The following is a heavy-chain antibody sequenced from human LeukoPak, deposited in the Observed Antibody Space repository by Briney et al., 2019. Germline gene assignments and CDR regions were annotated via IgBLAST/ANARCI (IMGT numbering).Heavy chain of an antibody. CDR2: VRGSGSRT. D-gene: IGHD3-10*01. CDR3: AKFGLAGSGRYHDAFDI. J-gene: IGHJ3*02. CDR1: GFTFSTYA. V-gene: IGHV3-23*01. Sequence: PGGSLRLSCAASGFTFSTYAMSWVRQAPGKGLEWVSGVRGSGSRTDYADSVKGRSTISRDNSKNTLYLQMNSLRAEDTAVYYCAKFGLAGSGRYHDAFDIWGQGTMVTVSS.